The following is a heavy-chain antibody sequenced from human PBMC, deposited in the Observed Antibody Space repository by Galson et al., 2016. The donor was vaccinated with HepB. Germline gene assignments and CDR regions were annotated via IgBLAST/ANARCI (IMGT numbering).Heavy chain of an antibody. V-gene: IGHV4-31*03. CDR3: ARGALGIQLWLPTGGRDFDY. J-gene: IGHJ4*02. Sequence: TLSLTCTVSGGSISSGGYYWSWIRQHPGKGLEWIGYIYYSGSTYYNPSLKSRATLSVDTSKNQFSLKLTSVTAADTAVYYCARGALGIQLWLPTGGRDFDYWGQGTLVTVSS. CDR2: IYYSGST. CDR1: GGSISSGGYY. D-gene: IGHD5-18*01.